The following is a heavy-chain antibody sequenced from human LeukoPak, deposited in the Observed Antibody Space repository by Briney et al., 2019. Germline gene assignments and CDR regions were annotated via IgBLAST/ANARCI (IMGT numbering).Heavy chain of an antibody. CDR3: AREISMTVGGGAFDT. Sequence: SETLSLTCTVSGGSVSSGSYYWSWIRQPPGKGLEWIGYIYYSGSTNYNPSLKSRVAISVDTSKNQFSLKLTSVITADTAVYYCAREISMTVGGGAFDTWGQGTMVTVSS. CDR1: GGSVSSGSYY. V-gene: IGHV4-61*01. CDR2: IYYSGST. J-gene: IGHJ3*02. D-gene: IGHD3-22*01.